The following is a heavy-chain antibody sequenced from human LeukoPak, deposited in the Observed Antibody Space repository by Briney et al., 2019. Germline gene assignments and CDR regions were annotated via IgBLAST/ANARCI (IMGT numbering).Heavy chain of an antibody. J-gene: IGHJ3*02. Sequence: GGSLRLSCAASGFTFSSYWMHWVRQAPGKGLVWVSRINTDGSSTSYADSVKGRFTISRDNAKNSLYLQMNSLRAEDTAVYYCARRGDYGGNSRRFRGPIWGQGTMVTVSS. CDR2: INTDGSST. D-gene: IGHD4-23*01. CDR1: GFTFSSYW. V-gene: IGHV3-74*01. CDR3: ARRGDYGGNSRRFRGPI.